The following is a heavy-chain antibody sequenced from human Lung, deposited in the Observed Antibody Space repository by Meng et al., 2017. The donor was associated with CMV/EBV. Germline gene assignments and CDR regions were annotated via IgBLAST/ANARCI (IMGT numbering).Heavy chain of an antibody. CDR1: SGSFSDYY. D-gene: IGHD4-23*01. Sequence: SXTLSLXCAVYSGSFSDYYWTWIRQPPGKGLEWIGEITHRGSSNYNPSLKSRVSASVDMSKKQFSLKLSSPTAADTAVYFCARGPHKNRYGRDSPRGFYYGMDVWXLGTXVTVSS. J-gene: IGHJ6*02. CDR3: ARGPHKNRYGRDSPRGFYYGMDV. CDR2: ITHRGSS. V-gene: IGHV4-34*01.